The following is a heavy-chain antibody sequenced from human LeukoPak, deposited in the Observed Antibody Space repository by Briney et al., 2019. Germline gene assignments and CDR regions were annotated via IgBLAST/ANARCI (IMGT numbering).Heavy chain of an antibody. CDR1: GGSISSYY. D-gene: IGHD4-11*01. CDR2: IYYSGST. V-gene: IGHV4-59*01. Sequence: SETLSLTCTVSGGSISSYYWSWIRQPPGKGLEWIGYIYYSGSTNYNPSLKSRVTISVDTSKNQFSLKLSSVTAADTAVYYCARLKSDYSNYVWFDPWGQGTLVTVSS. J-gene: IGHJ5*02. CDR3: ARLKSDYSNYVWFDP.